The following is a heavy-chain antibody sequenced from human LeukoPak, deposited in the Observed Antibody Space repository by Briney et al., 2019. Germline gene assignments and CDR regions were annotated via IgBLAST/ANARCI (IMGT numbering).Heavy chain of an antibody. Sequence: QPGGSLRLSCAASGFTFSSYAMHWVRQAPGKGLEWVAVISYDGSNKYYADSVKGRFTISRDNSKNTLYLQMNSLRAEDTAVYYCAKGGVGAAFDYWGQGTLVTVSS. CDR3: AKGGVGAAFDY. D-gene: IGHD1-26*01. V-gene: IGHV3-30-3*01. J-gene: IGHJ4*02. CDR1: GFTFSSYA. CDR2: ISYDGSNK.